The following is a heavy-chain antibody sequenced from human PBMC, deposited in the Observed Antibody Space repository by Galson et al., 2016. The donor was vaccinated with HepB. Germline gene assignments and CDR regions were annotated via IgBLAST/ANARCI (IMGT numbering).Heavy chain of an antibody. Sequence: LSPTCTVSGDSVSSGNYYWTWIRQPPGKGLEWIGYIYYSGSTNYNPSLKIRVPISVDTSKNQFSLKLCSVTAADTAVYYRASGRYYYGSEYWGQGTLVTVSS. J-gene: IGHJ4*02. CDR3: ASGRYYYGSEY. CDR1: GDSVSSGNYY. D-gene: IGHD3-10*01. V-gene: IGHV4-61*01. CDR2: IYYSGST.